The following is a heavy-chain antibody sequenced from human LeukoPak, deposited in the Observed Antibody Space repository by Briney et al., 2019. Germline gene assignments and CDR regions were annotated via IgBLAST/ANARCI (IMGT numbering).Heavy chain of an antibody. CDR3: ARLRNIAARPRGNFDY. CDR2: IYPGDSDT. CDR1: GYSFTNYW. J-gene: IGHJ4*02. V-gene: IGHV5-51*01. D-gene: IGHD6-6*01. Sequence: GESLKISCKGSGYSFTNYWIGWVRQMPGKGLEWMGIIYPGDSDTRYGPSFQGQVTISADKSISTAYLQWSSLKASDTAMYYCARLRNIAARPRGNFDYWGQGTLVTVSS.